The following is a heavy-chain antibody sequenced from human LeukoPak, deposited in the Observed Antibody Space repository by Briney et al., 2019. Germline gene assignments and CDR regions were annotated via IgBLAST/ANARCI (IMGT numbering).Heavy chain of an antibody. D-gene: IGHD3-22*01. CDR1: GGSFSGYY. Sequence: PSETLSLTCAVYGGSFSGYYWSWIRQPPGKGLEWIGEINHSGSTNYNPSLKSRVTISVDTSKHQFSLKLSSVTAADTAVYYCARTGGTRYYYDSSGYSNWFDPWGQGTLATVSS. CDR2: INHSGST. CDR3: ARTGGTRYYYDSSGYSNWFDP. V-gene: IGHV4-34*01. J-gene: IGHJ5*02.